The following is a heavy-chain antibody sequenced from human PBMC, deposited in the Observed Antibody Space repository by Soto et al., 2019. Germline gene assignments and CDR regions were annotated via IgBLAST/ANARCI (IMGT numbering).Heavy chain of an antibody. CDR2: ISGSGGST. CDR1: GFTFSSYA. V-gene: IGHV3-23*01. J-gene: IGHJ6*02. CDR3: AKDGSYNGHYYYYGMDV. D-gene: IGHD1-26*01. Sequence: EVQLLESGGGLVQPGGSLRLSCAASGFTFSSYAMSWVRQAPGKGLEWVSAISGSGGSTYYADSVKGRFTISRDNSKNTLYLQMTSLRAEDTAVYYCAKDGSYNGHYYYYGMDVWGQGTTVTVSS.